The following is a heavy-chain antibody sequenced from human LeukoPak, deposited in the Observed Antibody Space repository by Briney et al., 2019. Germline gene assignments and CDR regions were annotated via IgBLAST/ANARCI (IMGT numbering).Heavy chain of an antibody. D-gene: IGHD1-1*01. J-gene: IGHJ6*02. CDR1: GFTFSSYS. CDR2: IYSGGST. V-gene: IGHV3-53*04. Sequence: GGSLRLSCAASGFTFSSYSMSWVRQAPGKGLEWVSVIYSGGSTYYADSVKGRFTISRHNSKNTLYLQMNSLRAEDTAVYYCARGGATGTLMYYYYGMDVWGQGTTVTVSS. CDR3: ARGGATGTLMYYYYGMDV.